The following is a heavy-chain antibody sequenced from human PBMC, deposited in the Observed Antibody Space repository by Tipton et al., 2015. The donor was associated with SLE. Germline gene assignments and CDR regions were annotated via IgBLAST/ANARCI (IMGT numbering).Heavy chain of an antibody. J-gene: IGHJ6*02. D-gene: IGHD6-13*01. V-gene: IGHV4-34*01. CDR3: ARGRPIGAAARLSYYYGMDV. CDR1: DDSIRDYY. Sequence: TLSLTCAVSDDSIRDYYFSWIRQPPGKGLEWIGSIYHSGSTNYNPSLKSRVTISVDTSKNQFSLKLSSVTAADTAVYYCARGRPIGAAARLSYYYGMDVWGQGTTVTVSS. CDR2: IYHSGST.